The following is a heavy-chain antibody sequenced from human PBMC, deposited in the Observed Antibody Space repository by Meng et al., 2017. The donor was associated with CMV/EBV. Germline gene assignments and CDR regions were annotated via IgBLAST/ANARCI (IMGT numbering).Heavy chain of an antibody. J-gene: IGHJ4*02. CDR3: ARDDSSGYPDY. Sequence: SCQASGYTFTSYGISWVRQAPGQGLEWMGWISAYNGNTNYAQKLQGRVTMTTDTSTSTAYMELRSLRSDDTAVYYCARDDSSGYPDYWGQGTLVTVSS. D-gene: IGHD3-22*01. CDR1: GYTFTSYG. V-gene: IGHV1-18*01. CDR2: ISAYNGNT.